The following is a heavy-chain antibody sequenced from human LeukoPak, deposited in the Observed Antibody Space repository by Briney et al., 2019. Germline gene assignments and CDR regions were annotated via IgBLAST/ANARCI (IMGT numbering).Heavy chain of an antibody. Sequence: ASVKVSCKASGYPFTSYDINWVRQATGQGLEWMGLMNPNSGNTGYAQKFQGRVTFSRNTSITTAYMELSSLRSEDTAVYYCARAIRADRRGSWFDPWGQGTLVTVSS. CDR2: MNPNSGNT. CDR3: ARAIRADRRGSWFDP. J-gene: IGHJ5*02. CDR1: GYPFTSYD. D-gene: IGHD6-6*01. V-gene: IGHV1-8*03.